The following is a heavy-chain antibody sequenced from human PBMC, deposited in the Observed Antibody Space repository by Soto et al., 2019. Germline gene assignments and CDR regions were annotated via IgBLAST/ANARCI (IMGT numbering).Heavy chain of an antibody. CDR1: GGTFSNYA. CDR2: IIPIVGTG. J-gene: IGHJ6*02. Sequence: QVQLVQSGAEVRKPGSSVTVSCKASGGTFSNYAISWVRQAPGQGLEWMGGIIPIVGTGSYAQKFQGRVTITADEPTTTAYMELSSLRFEDTSVYYCARVVILVPTASTHYYYHRDVWGPGTTVTVSS. D-gene: IGHD2-2*01. CDR3: ARVVILVPTASTHYYYHRDV. V-gene: IGHV1-69*01.